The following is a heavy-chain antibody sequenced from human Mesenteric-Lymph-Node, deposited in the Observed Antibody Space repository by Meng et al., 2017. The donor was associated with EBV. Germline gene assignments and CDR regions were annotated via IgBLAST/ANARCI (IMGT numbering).Heavy chain of an antibody. Sequence: QVQPQHLGPRPFEPLYTLFLPFGVYGGSFCLSCLHLTRQSPQAVLAGIGENSTSRIPDHKPYLKSPINISIDKFKIQFSLRLTAVTAADTAVYLCDRGYMWDNRFDPWGQGTLVTVSS. CDR2: NSTSRIP. D-gene: IGHD1-26*01. CDR1: GGSFCLSC. V-gene: IGHV4-34*02. J-gene: IGHJ5*02. CDR3: DRGYMWDNRFDP.